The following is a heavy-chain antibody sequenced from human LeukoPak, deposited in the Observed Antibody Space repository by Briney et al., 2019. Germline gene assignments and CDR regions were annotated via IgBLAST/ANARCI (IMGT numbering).Heavy chain of an antibody. Sequence: GASVKVSCKASGYTFTSYGISWVRQAPGQGLEWMGWISAYNGNTDYAQKLQGRVTMTTDTSTSTAYMELRSLRSDDTAVYYCARLVVPAAVYYMDVWGKGTTVTVSS. J-gene: IGHJ6*03. CDR1: GYTFTSYG. D-gene: IGHD2-2*01. V-gene: IGHV1-18*01. CDR2: ISAYNGNT. CDR3: ARLVVPAAVYYMDV.